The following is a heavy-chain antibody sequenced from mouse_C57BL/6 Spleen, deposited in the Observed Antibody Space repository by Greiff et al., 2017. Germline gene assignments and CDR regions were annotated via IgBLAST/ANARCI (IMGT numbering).Heavy chain of an antibody. CDR2: ISSGGSYT. J-gene: IGHJ3*01. V-gene: IGHV5-6*01. CDR1: GFTFSSYG. Sequence: EVQLVESGGDLVKPGGSLKLSCAASGFTFSSYGMSWVRQTPDKRLEWVATISSGGSYTYYPDSVKGRFTISRDNAKNTLYLHMSSLKSEDTAMYYCARHDYYYGSSYRFAYWGQGTLVTVSA. D-gene: IGHD1-1*01. CDR3: ARHDYYYGSSYRFAY.